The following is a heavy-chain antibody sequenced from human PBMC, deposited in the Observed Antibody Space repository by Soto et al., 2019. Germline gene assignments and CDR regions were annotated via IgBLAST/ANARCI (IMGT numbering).Heavy chain of an antibody. CDR1: GGSISSSSYY. J-gene: IGHJ4*02. CDR2: IYYSGST. D-gene: IGHD2-2*01. V-gene: IGHV4-39*01. CDR3: ARNVIVVVPAAIGLRAARRPTSTFDY. Sequence: SETLSLTCAVSGGSISSSSYYWGWIRQPPGKGLEWIGSIYYSGSTYYNPSLKSRVTISVDTSKNQFSLKLSSVTAADTAVYYCARNVIVVVPAAIGLRAARRPTSTFDYWGQGTLVTVSS.